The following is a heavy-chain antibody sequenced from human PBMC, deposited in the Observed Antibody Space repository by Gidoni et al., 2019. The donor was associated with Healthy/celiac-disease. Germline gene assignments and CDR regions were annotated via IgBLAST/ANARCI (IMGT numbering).Heavy chain of an antibody. D-gene: IGHD1-1*01. Sequence: QVQLQESGPGLVKPSQTLSLTCTVSGGSISSGSYYWSWIRQPAGKGLEWIGRIYTSGSTNYNPSLKSRVTISVDTSKNQFSLKLSSVTAADTAVYYCARWRYEVDAFDIWGQGTMVTVSS. J-gene: IGHJ3*02. CDR3: ARWRYEVDAFDI. V-gene: IGHV4-61*02. CDR1: GGSISSGSYY. CDR2: IYTSGST.